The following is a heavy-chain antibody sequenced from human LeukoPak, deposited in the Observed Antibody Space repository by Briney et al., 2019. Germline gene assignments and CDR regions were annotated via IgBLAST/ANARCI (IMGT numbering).Heavy chain of an antibody. Sequence: SETLSLTCAVYGGSFSGYYWSWIRQPPGKGLEWIGEINHSGSTNYNPSLKSRVTISVDTSKNQFSLKLSSVTAADTAAYYCARGTGVVVTARYYFDYWGQGTLVTVSS. V-gene: IGHV4-34*01. D-gene: IGHD2-21*02. CDR2: INHSGST. CDR3: ARGTGVVVTARYYFDY. J-gene: IGHJ4*02. CDR1: GGSFSGYY.